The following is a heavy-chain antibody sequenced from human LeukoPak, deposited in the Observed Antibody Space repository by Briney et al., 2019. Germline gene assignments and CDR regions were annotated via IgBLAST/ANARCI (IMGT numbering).Heavy chain of an antibody. J-gene: IGHJ6*02. Sequence: PGGSLRLSCVASGFTFETFWMSWVRQAPGKGLEWVANIKQDGSEKYYVDSVKGRFTISRDNAKNSLYLQMNSLRAEDTAVYYCARDLKRGYCSGGSCHYYYYYGMDVWGQGTTVTVSS. CDR3: ARDLKRGYCSGGSCHYYYYYGMDV. CDR1: GFTFETFW. V-gene: IGHV3-7*01. D-gene: IGHD2-15*01. CDR2: IKQDGSEK.